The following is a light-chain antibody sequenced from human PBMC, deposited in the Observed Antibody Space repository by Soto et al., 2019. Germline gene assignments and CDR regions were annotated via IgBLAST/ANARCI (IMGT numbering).Light chain of an antibody. CDR2: DTF. CDR3: QQRKSWPIT. J-gene: IGKJ3*01. Sequence: EIVLTQSPATLALSAVGSATRSCMAIQNIDYYLPLYQQKPGQSPRLLIYDTFNRATGVPVRFRGVGAGTDFTLTISDLEPEDFAFYYCQQRKSWPITFGTGTKVDI. CDR1: QNIDYY. V-gene: IGKV3-11*01.